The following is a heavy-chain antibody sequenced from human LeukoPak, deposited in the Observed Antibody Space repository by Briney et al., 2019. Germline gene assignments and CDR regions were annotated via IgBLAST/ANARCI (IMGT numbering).Heavy chain of an antibody. D-gene: IGHD3-22*01. Sequence: SETLSLTCTVSGGSISSYYWSWIRQPPAKGLEWIGYIYYSGSTNYNPSLKSRVTISVDTSKNQFSLKLSSVTAADTAVYYCARSSPYYYDSSGYPLDYWGQGTLVTVSS. V-gene: IGHV4-59*01. CDR2: IYYSGST. CDR3: ARSSPYYYDSSGYPLDY. J-gene: IGHJ4*02. CDR1: GGSISSYY.